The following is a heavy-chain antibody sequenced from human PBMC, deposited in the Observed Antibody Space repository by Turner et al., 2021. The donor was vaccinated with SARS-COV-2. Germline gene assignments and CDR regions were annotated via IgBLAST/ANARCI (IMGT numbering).Heavy chain of an antibody. CDR1: GGSISSKS. Sequence: QVQLQESGPGLVRPSETPSLTCPAPGGSISSKSWSWIRQSPGRGLEWIGYFYKIGSIDYNPTLRSRVTISVDTSKNQLSLNLISMTAADTAVYYCARHQGSTSGYDHGMNVWGQGTAVIVSS. CDR2: FYKIGSI. CDR3: ARHQGSTSGYDHGMNV. V-gene: IGHV4-59*08. J-gene: IGHJ6*02. D-gene: IGHD1-1*01.